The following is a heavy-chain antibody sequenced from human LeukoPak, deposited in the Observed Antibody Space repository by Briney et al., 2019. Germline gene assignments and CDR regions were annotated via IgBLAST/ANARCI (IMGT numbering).Heavy chain of an antibody. CDR3: ARAGHYFGGDRSQRYGMDV. CDR1: GGSFSGYY. CDR2: INHSGSP. V-gene: IGHV4-34*01. Sequence: SETPSLTCAVYGGSFSGYYWSWIRQPPGKGLEWIGEINHSGSPNYNPSLKSRVTISVDTSKNQFSLKVSSVTAADTAVYHCARAGHYFGGDRSQRYGMDVWGQGTTVTVSS. D-gene: IGHD2-21*02. J-gene: IGHJ6*02.